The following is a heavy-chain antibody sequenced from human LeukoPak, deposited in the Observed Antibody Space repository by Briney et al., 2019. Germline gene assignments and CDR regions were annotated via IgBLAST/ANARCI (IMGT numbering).Heavy chain of an antibody. CDR2: IKQDGREK. Sequence: PGGSLRLSCAASGFSFSNYWMSWVRQAPGKGLEWVANIKQDGREKYYVDSVKGRFTISRDNAKNSLYLQMSSLRSEDTAVYYCARATLRYFDWLIGVMDVWGKGTTVTVSS. V-gene: IGHV3-7*03. J-gene: IGHJ6*03. CDR3: ARATLRYFDWLIGVMDV. D-gene: IGHD3-9*01. CDR1: GFSFSNYW.